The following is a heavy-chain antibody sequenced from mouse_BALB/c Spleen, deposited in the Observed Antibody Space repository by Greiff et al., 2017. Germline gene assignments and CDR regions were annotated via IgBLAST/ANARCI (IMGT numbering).Heavy chain of an antibody. D-gene: IGHD2-1*01. CDR1: GFTFTDYY. CDR3: ARDPTHGNYVNYYAMDY. CDR2: IRNKANGYTT. J-gene: IGHJ4*01. Sequence: EVHLVESGGGLVQPGGSLRLSCATSGFTFTDYYMSWVRQPPGKALEWLGFIRNKANGYTTEYSASVKGRFTISRDNSQSILYLQMNTLRAEDSATYYCARDPTHGNYVNYYAMDYWGQGTSVTVSS. V-gene: IGHV7-3*02.